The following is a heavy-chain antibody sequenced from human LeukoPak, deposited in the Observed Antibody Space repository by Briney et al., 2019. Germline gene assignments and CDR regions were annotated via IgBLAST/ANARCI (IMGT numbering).Heavy chain of an antibody. Sequence: GRSLRLSCAASGFTFSSYGMHWVRQAPGKGLEWVAVIWYDGSNKYYADSVKGRFTISRDNSKNTLYLQMNSLRAEDTAVYYCAKAFDSSGWHGYDSSGTNSWGQGTLVTVSS. CDR3: AKAFDSSGWHGYDSSGTNS. V-gene: IGHV3-33*06. D-gene: IGHD3-22*01. CDR2: IWYDGSNK. CDR1: GFTFSSYG. J-gene: IGHJ4*02.